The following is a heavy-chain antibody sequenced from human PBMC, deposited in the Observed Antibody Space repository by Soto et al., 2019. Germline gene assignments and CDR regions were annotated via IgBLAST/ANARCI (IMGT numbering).Heavy chain of an antibody. CDR1: GFTFSNAW. Sequence: GGSLRVSCTASGFTFSNAWMSWVRQAPGKGLEWIGRIKGESDGGTTDYATPVKGRFSISRDQSKDTLYLHMNSLKTEDTAVYYCTTGLSNGYYNFDYWGQGTPVTVSS. CDR3: TTGLSNGYYNFDY. CDR2: IKGESDGGTT. D-gene: IGHD3-22*01. J-gene: IGHJ4*02. V-gene: IGHV3-15*01.